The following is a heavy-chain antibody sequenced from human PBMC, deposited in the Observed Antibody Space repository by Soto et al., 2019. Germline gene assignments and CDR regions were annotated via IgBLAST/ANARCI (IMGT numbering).Heavy chain of an antibody. CDR1: GFSLSTSEVG. J-gene: IGHJ4*02. V-gene: IGHV2-5*02. Sequence: QITLKESGRTLVKPTQTLTLTCTFSGFSLSTSEVGVGWIRQPPGKALEWLALIYWDDDKRYSPSLKSRLTIAKDTSGNLAVLTMTNMDPVDTATYSCARFFDFGDYPAFDYWGQGTLVTVSS. CDR2: IYWDDDK. CDR3: ARFFDFGDYPAFDY. D-gene: IGHD4-17*01.